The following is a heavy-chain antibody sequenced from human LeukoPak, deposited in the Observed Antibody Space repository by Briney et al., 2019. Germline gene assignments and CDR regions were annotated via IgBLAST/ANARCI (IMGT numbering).Heavy chain of an antibody. CDR1: GGTFSSYT. V-gene: IGHV1-69*04. J-gene: IGHJ4*02. CDR3: ARDVGGIVVAPGVYFDY. CDR2: IIPILGIA. D-gene: IGHD3-22*01. Sequence: SVKVSCKASGGTFSSYTISWVRQAPGQGLEWMGRIIPILGIANYAQKFQGRVTITADKSTSTAYMELSSLRSEDTAVYYCARDVGGIVVAPGVYFDYWGQGTLVTVSS.